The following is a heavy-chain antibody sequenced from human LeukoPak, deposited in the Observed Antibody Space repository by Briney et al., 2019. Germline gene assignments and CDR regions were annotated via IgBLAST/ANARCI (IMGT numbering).Heavy chain of an antibody. D-gene: IGHD3-10*01. J-gene: IGHJ4*02. CDR2: INPNSGGT. CDR1: GYSFNDYQ. V-gene: IGHV1-2*02. CDR3: ARDYYGSGSYSTDC. Sequence: ASVKVSCKASGYSFNDYQIHWVRQAPEQGLEWMGWINPNSGGTNYAQKFQGRVTMTRDTSISTAYMELSRLRSDDTAVYYCARDYYGSGSYSTDCWGQGTLVTVSS.